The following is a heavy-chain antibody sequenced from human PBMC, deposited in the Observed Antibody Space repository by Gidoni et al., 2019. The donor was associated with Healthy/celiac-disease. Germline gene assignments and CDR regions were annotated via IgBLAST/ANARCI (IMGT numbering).Heavy chain of an antibody. Sequence: QVQLVESGGGVVQPGRSLSLSCAASGFTFSSYAMHWVRQAPGKGLEWVAVISYDGSNKYYADSVKGRFTISRDNSKNTLYLQMNSLRAEDTAVYYCARAINYDFWSGFPDWFDPWGQGTLVTVSS. CDR1: GFTFSSYA. V-gene: IGHV3-30-3*01. CDR3: ARAINYDFWSGFPDWFDP. D-gene: IGHD3-3*01. CDR2: ISYDGSNK. J-gene: IGHJ5*02.